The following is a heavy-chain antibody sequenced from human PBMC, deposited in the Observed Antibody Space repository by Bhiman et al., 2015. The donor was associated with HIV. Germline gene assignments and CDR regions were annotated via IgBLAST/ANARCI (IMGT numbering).Heavy chain of an antibody. CDR1: GFSFSTYT. Sequence: EVQLVESGGGLVKPGGSLRLSCTASGFSFSTYTMNWVRQAPGKGLEWVSSISSSSSYIYYADSVKGRFTISRDNAKNSLYLQMNSLRAEDTGVYNCAKDRGSSSYVEYYFDYWGQGTLVTVSS. J-gene: IGHJ4*02. V-gene: IGHV3-21*03. CDR3: AKDRGSSSYVEYYFDY. CDR2: ISSSSSYI. D-gene: IGHD6-13*01.